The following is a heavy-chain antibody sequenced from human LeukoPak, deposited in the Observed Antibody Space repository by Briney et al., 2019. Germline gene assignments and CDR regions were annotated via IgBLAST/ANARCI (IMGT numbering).Heavy chain of an antibody. J-gene: IGHJ4*02. Sequence: PGGSLRLSCAASGFTFSSYAMSWVRQAPGKGLEWVSAISGSGGSTYYADSVKGRFTISRDNSKNTLYLQMNSLRAEDTAVYYCAKDNEDEFTMFRGVSMWGGFDYWGQGTLVTVSS. V-gene: IGHV3-23*01. CDR2: ISGSGGST. CDR1: GFTFSSYA. CDR3: AKDNEDEFTMFRGVSMWGGFDY. D-gene: IGHD3-10*01.